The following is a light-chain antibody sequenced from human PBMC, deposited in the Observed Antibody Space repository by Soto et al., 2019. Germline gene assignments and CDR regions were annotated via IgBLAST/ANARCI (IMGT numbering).Light chain of an antibody. V-gene: IGKV1-9*01. Sequence: DIQLTQSPSFLSASVGDRVTITCRASQGISSYLAWYQQKPGKAPKFLIYTASTLQSGVPSRFSGSGSGTEFTLTISRLQPEDSATYYCQQLNSYPITFGQGTRLEIK. CDR2: TAS. CDR3: QQLNSYPIT. J-gene: IGKJ5*01. CDR1: QGISSY.